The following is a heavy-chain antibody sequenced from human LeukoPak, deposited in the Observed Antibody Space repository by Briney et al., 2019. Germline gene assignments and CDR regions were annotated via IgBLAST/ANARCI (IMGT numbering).Heavy chain of an antibody. J-gene: IGHJ3*02. V-gene: IGHV1-8*03. CDR2: MNPNSGNT. CDR1: GYTFTSYD. D-gene: IGHD3-9*01. CDR3: ATANVLRYFDWFSGEGAFDI. Sequence: ASVKVSCKASGYTFTSYDINWVRQATGQGLEWMGWMNPNSGNTGYAQKFQGRVTITRNTSISTAYMELSSLRSEDTAVYYCATANVLRYFDWFSGEGAFDIWGQGTMVTVSS.